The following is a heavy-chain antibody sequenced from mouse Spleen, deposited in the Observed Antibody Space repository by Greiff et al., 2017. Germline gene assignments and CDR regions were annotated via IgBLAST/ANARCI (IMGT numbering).Heavy chain of an antibody. D-gene: IGHD1-2*01. CDR1: GYTFTDYN. V-gene: IGHV1-18*01. Sequence: EVQLQQSGPELVKPGASVKIPCKASGYTFTDYNMDWVKQSHGKSLEWIGDINPNNGGTIYNQKFKGKATLTVDKSSSTAYMELRSLTSEDTAVYYCARGGAITTATDYYAMDYWGQGTSVTVSS. CDR3: ARGGAITTATDYYAMDY. J-gene: IGHJ4*01. CDR2: INPNNGGT.